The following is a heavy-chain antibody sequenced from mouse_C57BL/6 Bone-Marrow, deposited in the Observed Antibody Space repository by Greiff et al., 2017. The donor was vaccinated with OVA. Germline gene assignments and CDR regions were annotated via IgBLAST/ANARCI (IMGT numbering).Heavy chain of an antibody. V-gene: IGHV2-6*01. CDR3: ATLSYYDYDGGYAMDY. Sequence: VQLVESGPGLVAPSQSLSITCTVSGFSLTSYGVDWVRQSPGKGLEWLGVIWGVGSTNYNSALKSRLSISKDNSKSQVFLKMNSLQTDDTAMYYCATLSYYDYDGGYAMDYWGQGTSVTVSS. J-gene: IGHJ4*01. CDR1: GFSLTSYG. D-gene: IGHD2-4*01. CDR2: IWGVGST.